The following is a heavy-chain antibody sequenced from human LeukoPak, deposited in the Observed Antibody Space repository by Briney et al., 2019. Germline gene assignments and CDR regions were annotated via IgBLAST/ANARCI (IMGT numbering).Heavy chain of an antibody. D-gene: IGHD5-12*01. CDR1: GYTFTGYY. CDR2: INPSSGGT. CDR3: ARGYSGYDLGY. V-gene: IGHV1-2*02. J-gene: IGHJ4*02. Sequence: ASVKVSCKASGYTFTGYYMHWVRQAPGQGLEWMGWINPSSGGTNYAQKFQGRVTMTRDTSISTAYMELSRPRSDDTAVYYCARGYSGYDLGYWGQGTLVTVSS.